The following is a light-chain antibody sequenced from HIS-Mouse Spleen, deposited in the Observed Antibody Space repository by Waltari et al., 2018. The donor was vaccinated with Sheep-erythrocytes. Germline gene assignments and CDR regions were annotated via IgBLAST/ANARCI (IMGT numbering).Light chain of an antibody. J-gene: IGLJ3*02. Sequence: QSALTQPPSASGSPGQSVTISCTGTSSDVGGYTYVSWDQPHPGKAPKLMIYEVSKRPSGVPDRFSGSKSGNTASLTVSGLQAEDEADYYCSSYAGSNNWVFGGGTKLTVL. CDR2: EVS. CDR1: SSDVGGYTY. V-gene: IGLV2-8*01. CDR3: SSYAGSNNWV.